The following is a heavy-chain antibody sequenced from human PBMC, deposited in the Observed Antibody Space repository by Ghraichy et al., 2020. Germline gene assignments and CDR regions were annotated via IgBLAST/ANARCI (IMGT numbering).Heavy chain of an antibody. D-gene: IGHD2-21*01. V-gene: IGHV4-38-2*02. CDR1: GYPITGGYF. CDR2: VYFTGDT. Sequence: SETLSLTCTVSGYPITGGYFWDWIRQSPGGRLEWIGHVYFTGDTSYNPSLKSRVTISVDTSKNQFSLHLNSVTAADTAVYFCARDPGNGDHRPADFQNWGQGTLVTVSS. J-gene: IGHJ1*01. CDR3: ARDPGNGDHRPADFQN.